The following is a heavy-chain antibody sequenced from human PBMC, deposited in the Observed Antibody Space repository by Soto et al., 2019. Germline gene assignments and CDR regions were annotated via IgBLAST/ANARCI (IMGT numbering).Heavy chain of an antibody. J-gene: IGHJ3*02. CDR3: AHRRMLIGGYCSSTSCYTAAFDI. D-gene: IGHD2-2*02. CDR1: GFSLSTSGVG. V-gene: IGHV2-5*01. CDR2: IYCNDDN. Sequence: SGPTLVNPTQTLTLTCTFSGFSLSTSGVGVGCIRQPPGKALEWLALIYCNDDNRYSPSLKSRLTITKDTSKNHVVLTMTNMEPVHTAKYYCAHRRMLIGGYCSSTSCYTAAFDIWGQGTMVTVSS.